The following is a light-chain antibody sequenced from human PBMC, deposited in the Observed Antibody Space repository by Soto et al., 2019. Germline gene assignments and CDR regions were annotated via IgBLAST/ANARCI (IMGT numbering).Light chain of an antibody. Sequence: DIQMTQSPSTLSASVVDIVTITCLASQSISSWLAWYQQRPGKAPKLLIHEASTLESGVPSRFSGSGSGTEFTLTISSLQPDDFATYYCQHYNSYSEAFGQGTKVDIK. V-gene: IGKV1-5*03. J-gene: IGKJ1*01. CDR3: QHYNSYSEA. CDR1: QSISSW. CDR2: EAS.